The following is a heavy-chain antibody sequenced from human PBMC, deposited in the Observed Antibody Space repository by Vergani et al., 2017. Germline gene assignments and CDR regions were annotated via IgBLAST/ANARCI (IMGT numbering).Heavy chain of an antibody. J-gene: IGHJ4*02. D-gene: IGHD2-15*01. Sequence: QVQLVQSAAEVKKPGSSVKVSCKASGGTFSSYTISWVRQAPGQGLEWMGRIIPILGIANYAQKLQGRVTMTADKSTSTAYMELSRLRSEDTAVYYCARDIGYCSGGSWSYWGQGTLVTVSS. CDR1: GGTFSSYT. CDR2: IIPILGIA. CDR3: ARDIGYCSGGSWSY. V-gene: IGHV1-69*08.